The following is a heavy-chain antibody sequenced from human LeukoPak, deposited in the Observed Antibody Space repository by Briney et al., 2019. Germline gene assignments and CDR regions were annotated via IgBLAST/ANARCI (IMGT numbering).Heavy chain of an antibody. CDR3: AKHRGYSSASIYYYGMDV. CDR2: ISYDGSNK. J-gene: IGHJ6*02. D-gene: IGHD5-12*01. V-gene: IGHV3-30-3*02. Sequence: PGGSLRLSCAASGFTLSSYAMHWVRQAPGKGLEWVAVISYDGSNKYYADSVKGRFTISRDNSKNTLYLQMNSLRAEDTALYYCAKHRGYSSASIYYYGMDVWGQGTTVTVSS. CDR1: GFTLSSYA.